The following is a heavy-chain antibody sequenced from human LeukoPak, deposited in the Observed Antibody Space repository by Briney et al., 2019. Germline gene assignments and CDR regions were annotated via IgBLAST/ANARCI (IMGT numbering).Heavy chain of an antibody. V-gene: IGHV4-38-2*01. CDR1: GYSVSSGYY. J-gene: IGHJ4*02. CDR3: ARHVPQWDLLHSRRYYFDY. Sequence: PSETLSLICAVSGYSVSSGYYWGWIRQPPGKGLEWIGSVYHSESTYYNPSLKSRVTISVDTSKNQFSLKLSSVTAADTAVYYCARHVPQWDLLHSRRYYFDYWGQGTLVTVSS. CDR2: VYHSEST. D-gene: IGHD1-26*01.